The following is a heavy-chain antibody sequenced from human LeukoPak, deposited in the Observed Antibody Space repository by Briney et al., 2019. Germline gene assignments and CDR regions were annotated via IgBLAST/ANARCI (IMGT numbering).Heavy chain of an antibody. CDR1: GGSFSGYY. CDR3: ARGRRYFDWLLPPYGMDV. J-gene: IGHJ6*02. CDR2: INHSGST. Sequence: SETLSLTCAVYGGSFSGYYWSWLRQPPGKGLEWIGEINHSGSTNYNPSLKSRVTISVDTSKNQFSLKLSSVTAADTAVYYCARGRRYFDWLLPPYGMDVWGQGTTVTVSS. V-gene: IGHV4-34*01. D-gene: IGHD3-9*01.